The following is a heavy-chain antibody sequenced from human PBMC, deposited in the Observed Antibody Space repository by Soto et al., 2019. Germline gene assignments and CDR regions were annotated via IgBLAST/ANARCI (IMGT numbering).Heavy chain of an antibody. Sequence: GGSLRLSCAASGFTFSDYYMSWIRQAPGKGLEWVSDISSSGSTIYYADSVKGRFTISGDNAKNSLYLQMNSLRAADMAVYNCARYLTTFEEEQLSQSYYYYGMDVWRQGTTVTVSS. CDR3: ARYLTTFEEEQLSQSYYYYGMDV. CDR1: GFTFSDYY. CDR2: ISSSGSTI. V-gene: IGHV3-11*01. J-gene: IGHJ6*02. D-gene: IGHD6-6*01.